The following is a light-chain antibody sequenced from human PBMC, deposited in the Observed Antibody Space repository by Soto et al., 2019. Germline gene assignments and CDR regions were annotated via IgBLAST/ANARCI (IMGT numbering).Light chain of an antibody. J-gene: IGKJ1*01. CDR2: DAS. CDR3: QQRSHRPAK. Sequence: EIVLAQSRGTVSFAAGECATRCSTSSQSVSSSYLAWYQQKPGQAPRLLIYDASTRATGIPARFSGSGSGTDFTLTITRLEPEDFAVYSCQQRSHRPAKFAQGTKVDIK. V-gene: IGKV3D-20*02. CDR1: QSVSSSY.